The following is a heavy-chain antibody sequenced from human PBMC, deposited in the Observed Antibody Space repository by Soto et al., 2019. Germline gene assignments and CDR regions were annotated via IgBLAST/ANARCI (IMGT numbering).Heavy chain of an antibody. V-gene: IGHV4-34*01. CDR1: GGPFSGYN. Sequence: LSLTCAVYGGPFSGYNWSWIRQPPGKGLEWIGEINHSGSTNYNPSLKSRVTISVDTSKNQFSLKLSSVTAADTAVYYCARGDFWIPFDYWGQGTRVTVSS. J-gene: IGHJ4*02. CDR2: INHSGST. D-gene: IGHD3-3*01. CDR3: ARGDFWIPFDY.